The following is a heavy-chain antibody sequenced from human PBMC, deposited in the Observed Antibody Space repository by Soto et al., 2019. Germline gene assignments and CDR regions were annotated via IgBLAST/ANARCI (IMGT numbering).Heavy chain of an antibody. CDR2: INTDGSDT. D-gene: IGHD6-6*01. V-gene: IGHV3-74*01. J-gene: IGHJ4*02. Sequence: GGSLRLSCASSEFSISSDWMHWVSQAPGKGLVWVSRINTDGSDTSYADYVKGQFTISRDNAKTMLYLQVKSLRAEDKAVYYWTKDRPEPQHYFDNGGQENMLTVS. CDR1: EFSISSDW. CDR3: TKDRPEPQHYFDN.